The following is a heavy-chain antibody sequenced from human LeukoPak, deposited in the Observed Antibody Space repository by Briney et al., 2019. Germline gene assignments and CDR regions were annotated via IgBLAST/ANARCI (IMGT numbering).Heavy chain of an antibody. CDR1: DGSISSYY. CDR2: IHSSGST. J-gene: IGHJ4*02. D-gene: IGHD6-19*01. CDR3: ARHASGYSRGWSSLAYYFDY. V-gene: IGHV4-59*08. Sequence: SETLSLTCTVSDGSISSYYWTWIRQPPGKGLEWIGLIHSSGSTHYNPSLKSRVTISVDTSKNQFSLKLSSVTAADTAVYYCARHASGYSRGWSSLAYYFDYWGQGTMVTVSS.